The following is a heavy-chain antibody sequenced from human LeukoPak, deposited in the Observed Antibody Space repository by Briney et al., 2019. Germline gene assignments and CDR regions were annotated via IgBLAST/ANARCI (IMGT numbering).Heavy chain of an antibody. CDR1: GGSFSGYY. D-gene: IGHD3-10*01. CDR2: INHSGGT. J-gene: IGHJ5*02. Sequence: SETLSLTCAVYGGSFSGYYWSWIRQPPGKGLEWIGEINHSGGTNYNPSLKSRVTISVDTSKNQFSLKLSSVTAADTAVYYCARGPGGITMVRGAYNWFDPWGQGTLVTVSS. V-gene: IGHV4-34*01. CDR3: ARGPGGITMVRGAYNWFDP.